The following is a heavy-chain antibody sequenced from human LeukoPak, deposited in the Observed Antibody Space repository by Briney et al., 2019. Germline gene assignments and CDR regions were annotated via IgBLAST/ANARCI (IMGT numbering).Heavy chain of an antibody. D-gene: IGHD2-2*01. CDR2: INPNSGGT. Sequence: ASVKVSFKASGYTSTCYFMHWVRQAPGQGLEWMGWINPNSGGTNYAQKFQGRVTMTRDTSISTAYMELSRLRSDDTAVYYCASSIVYCSSTSCYFNWGQGTLVTVSS. V-gene: IGHV1-2*02. CDR1: GYTSTCYF. J-gene: IGHJ4*02. CDR3: ASSIVYCSSTSCYFN.